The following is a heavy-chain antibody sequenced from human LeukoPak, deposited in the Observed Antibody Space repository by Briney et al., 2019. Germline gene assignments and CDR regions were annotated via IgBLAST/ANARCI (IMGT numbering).Heavy chain of an antibody. CDR1: GFAVSSNY. CDR2: IYSGGST. V-gene: IGHV3-53*01. Sequence: GGSLRLSCAASGFAVSSNYMSWVRQAPGKGLEWVSVIYSGGSTYYADSVKGRFTISRDNSKNTLYLQMNSLRAEDTAVYYCARVEPPAGWFDPWGQGTLVTVSS. D-gene: IGHD6-25*01. CDR3: ARVEPPAGWFDP. J-gene: IGHJ5*02.